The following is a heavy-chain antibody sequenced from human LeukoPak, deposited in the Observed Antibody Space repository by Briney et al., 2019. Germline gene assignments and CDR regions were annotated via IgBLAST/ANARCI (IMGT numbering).Heavy chain of an antibody. Sequence: GSSVKVSCKASGGTFSSYAISWVRQAPEQGFDGMGRIIPIFGTANYAQKFQGRVTITTDESTSTAYMELSSLRSEDTAVYYCAGGGYCSSTSCPHEWGQGTLVTVSS. CDR2: IIPIFGTA. J-gene: IGHJ4*02. D-gene: IGHD2-2*01. CDR1: GGTFSSYA. V-gene: IGHV1-69*05. CDR3: AGGGYCSSTSCPHE.